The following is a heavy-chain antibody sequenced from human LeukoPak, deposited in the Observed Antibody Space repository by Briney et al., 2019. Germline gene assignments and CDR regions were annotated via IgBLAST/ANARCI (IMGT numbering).Heavy chain of an antibody. V-gene: IGHV4-59*01. CDR2: IYYSGST. J-gene: IGHJ4*02. CDR1: GGSISSYY. CDR3: ARSHSVWTSFDY. Sequence: SETLSLTCTVSGGSISSYYWSWIRQPPGKGLEWTGYIYYSGSTNYNPSLKSRVTISVDTSKNQFSLKVSSVTAADTAVYYCARSHSVWTSFDYWGQGTLVTVSS. D-gene: IGHD3/OR15-3a*01.